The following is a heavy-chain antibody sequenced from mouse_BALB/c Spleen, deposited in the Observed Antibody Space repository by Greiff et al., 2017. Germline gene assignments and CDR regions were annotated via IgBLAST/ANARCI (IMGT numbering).Heavy chain of an antibody. CDR2: ISYSGST. D-gene: IGHD1-1*01. CDR1: GYSITSDYA. V-gene: IGHV3-2*02. J-gene: IGHJ4*01. CDR3: ARQILRYPYYAMDY. Sequence: EVKLMESGPGLVKPSQSLSLTCTVTGYSITSDYAWYWIRQFPGNKLEWMGYISYSGSTSYNPSLKSRISITRDTSKNQFFLQLNSVTTEDTATYYCARQILRYPYYAMDYWGQGTSVTVSS.